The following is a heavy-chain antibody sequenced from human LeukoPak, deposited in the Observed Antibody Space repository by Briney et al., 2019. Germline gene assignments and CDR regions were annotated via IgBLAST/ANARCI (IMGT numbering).Heavy chain of an antibody. CDR2: ISGSGGST. D-gene: IGHD3-3*01. J-gene: IGHJ4*02. Sequence: GGSLRLSCAASGFTFSSYAMSWVRQAPGKGLEWVSAISGSGGSTYYADSAKGRFTISRDNSKNTLYLQMNSLRAEDTAVYYCAKDYDFWSGRLFDYWGQGTLVTVSS. CDR1: GFTFSSYA. V-gene: IGHV3-23*01. CDR3: AKDYDFWSGRLFDY.